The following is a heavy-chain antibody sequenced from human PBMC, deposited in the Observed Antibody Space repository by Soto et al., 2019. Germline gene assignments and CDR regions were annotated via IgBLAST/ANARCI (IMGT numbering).Heavy chain of an antibody. Sequence: SETLSLTCTVSGGSISGYYWSWIRQPPGKGLEWIGYMYNTGSTVYNPSFKSRVTISVDTSKNQFSLKLNSVTAADTAVYYCARDRWGYCDTDCYPLDLWGQRTTVT. CDR2: MYNTGST. CDR3: ARDRWGYCDTDCYPLDL. D-gene: IGHD2-21*02. CDR1: GGSISGYY. V-gene: IGHV4-59*01. J-gene: IGHJ6*02.